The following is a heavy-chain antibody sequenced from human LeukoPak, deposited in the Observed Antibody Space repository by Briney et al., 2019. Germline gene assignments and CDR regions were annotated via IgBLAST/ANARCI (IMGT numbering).Heavy chain of an antibody. V-gene: IGHV4-39*01. CDR2: IYYSGTT. D-gene: IGHD6-13*01. CDR1: GGSISSSSYY. J-gene: IGHJ4*02. CDR3: ARRQGGYSSSWYDY. Sequence: SETLSLTCTVSGGSISSSSYYWGWIRKSSGKGLEWIGRIYYSGTTDYNPSLKSRVTISVDTSKNQFSLELSSVTAADTAVYYCARRQGGYSSSWYDYWGQGALVTVSS.